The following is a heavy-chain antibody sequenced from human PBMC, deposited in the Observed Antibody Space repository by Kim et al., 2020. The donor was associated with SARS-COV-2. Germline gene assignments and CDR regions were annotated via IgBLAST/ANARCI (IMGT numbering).Heavy chain of an antibody. CDR1: GFTFSNYA. CDR2: ISGSASAT. Sequence: GGSLRLSCEGSGFTFSNYAMSWVRQVPGRGLEWVSGISGSASATYYSDSVKSRFTISRDNSKRTLFLQMSRLRGEDTAVYYCAKVPPGGSSWKFDYWGQG. D-gene: IGHD6-13*01. V-gene: IGHV3-23*01. J-gene: IGHJ4*02. CDR3: AKVPPGGSSWKFDY.